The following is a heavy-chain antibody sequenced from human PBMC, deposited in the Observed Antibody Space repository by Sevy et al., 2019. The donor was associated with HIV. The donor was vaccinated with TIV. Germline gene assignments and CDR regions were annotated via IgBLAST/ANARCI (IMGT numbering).Heavy chain of an antibody. J-gene: IGHJ3*02. CDR2: IYTSGST. CDR3: ARGGPMITFGGVIANAFDI. D-gene: IGHD3-16*02. CDR1: GGSISSYY. V-gene: IGHV4-4*07. Sequence: SETLSLTCTVSGGSISSYYWSWIRQPAGKGLEWIGRIYTSGSTNYNPSLKSRVTMSVDTSKNQFSLKLSSVTAADTAVYYCARGGPMITFGGVIANAFDIWGLGTMVTVSS.